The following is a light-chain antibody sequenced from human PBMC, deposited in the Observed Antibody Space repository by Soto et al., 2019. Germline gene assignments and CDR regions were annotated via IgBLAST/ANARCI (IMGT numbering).Light chain of an antibody. J-gene: IGLJ2*01. V-gene: IGLV2-8*01. CDR3: SSYAGSKTLV. Sequence: HSALTQPPSASGSPGQSVTISCTGTSSDVGSYNYVSWYQQHPGKAPKLMIYEVSQRPSGVPDRFSGSKSGNTASLTVSGLQAEDEADYYCSSYAGSKTLVFGGGTKLTVL. CDR1: SSDVGSYNY. CDR2: EVS.